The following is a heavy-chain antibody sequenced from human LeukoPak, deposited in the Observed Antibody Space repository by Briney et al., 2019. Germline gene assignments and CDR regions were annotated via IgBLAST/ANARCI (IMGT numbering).Heavy chain of an antibody. J-gene: IGHJ4*02. D-gene: IGHD4-17*01. CDR1: GYSISSSNY. Sequence: SETLSLTCAVSGYSISSSNYWAWIRQPPGKGLEWIGYIYYSGSTYYNPSLKSRVTISVDTSKNQFSLKLSSVTAADTAVYYCARDREDYGDPYYFDYWGQGTLVTVSS. V-gene: IGHV4-28*03. CDR2: IYYSGST. CDR3: ARDREDYGDPYYFDY.